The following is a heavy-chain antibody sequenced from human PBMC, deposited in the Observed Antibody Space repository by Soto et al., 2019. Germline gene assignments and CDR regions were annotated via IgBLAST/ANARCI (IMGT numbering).Heavy chain of an antibody. J-gene: IGHJ4*02. Sequence: SETLSLTCTVSGGSVSSGNYYWSWIRQPPGKGLEWIGYIYYSGSTNYNPSLKSRVTISVDTSKNQFSLKLSSVTAADTAVYYCARPTYNSGSPFDYWGQGTLVTVSS. V-gene: IGHV4-61*01. CDR2: IYYSGST. D-gene: IGHD1-20*01. CDR1: GGSVSSGNYY. CDR3: ARPTYNSGSPFDY.